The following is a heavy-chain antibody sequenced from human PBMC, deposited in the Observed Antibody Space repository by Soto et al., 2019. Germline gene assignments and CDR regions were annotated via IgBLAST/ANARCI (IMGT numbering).Heavy chain of an antibody. CDR1: GGSISSYY. CDR2: FFYSRNT. CDR3: ARVGAAAAPGYFDY. D-gene: IGHD6-13*01. V-gene: IGHV4-39*07. Sequence: SLTCTVSGGSISSYYWGWIRQPPGKGLEWIGSFFYSRNTYYNPSLKSRVTISVDTSKMQFSLKVRSVTAADTAVYYCARVGAAAAPGYFDYWSQGTLVTVSS. J-gene: IGHJ4*02.